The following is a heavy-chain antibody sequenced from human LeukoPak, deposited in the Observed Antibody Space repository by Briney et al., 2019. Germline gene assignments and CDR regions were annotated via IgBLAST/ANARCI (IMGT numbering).Heavy chain of an antibody. CDR2: IYPGDSDT. J-gene: IGHJ4*02. CDR3: AIASGYYYGSGSSRPFDY. CDR1: GYSFTTYW. V-gene: IGHV5-51*01. D-gene: IGHD3-10*01. Sequence: GESLKISCKAFGYSFTTYWTGWVRQMPGKGLEWMGIIYPGDSDTRYSPSFQGQVTISADKSISTAYLQWSSLKASDTAMYYCAIASGYYYGSGSSRPFDYWGQGTLVTVSS.